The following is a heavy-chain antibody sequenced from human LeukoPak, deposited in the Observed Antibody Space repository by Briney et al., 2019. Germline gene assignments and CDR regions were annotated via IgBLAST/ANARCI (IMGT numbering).Heavy chain of an antibody. CDR1: GFTFSSYA. V-gene: IGHV3-23*01. Sequence: GGSLRLSCAASGFTFSSYAMSWVRQAPGKGLEWVSAISGSGGSTYYADSVKGRFTISRDNSKNTLYLQMNSLSAEDTAVYYCAKVSSSWYLDSDAFDIWGQGTMVTVSS. CDR3: AKVSSSWYLDSDAFDI. D-gene: IGHD6-13*01. CDR2: ISGSGGST. J-gene: IGHJ3*02.